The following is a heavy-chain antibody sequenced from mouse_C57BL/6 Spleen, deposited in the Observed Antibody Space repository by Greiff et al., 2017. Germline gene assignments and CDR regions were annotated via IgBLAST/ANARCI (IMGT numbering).Heavy chain of an antibody. J-gene: IGHJ4*01. CDR1: GFTFSDYY. Sequence: EVMLVESGGGLVQPGGSLKLSCAASGFTFSDYYMYWVRQTPEKRLEWVAYISNGGGSTYYPDTVKGRFTISRDNAKNTLYLQMSRLKSEDTAMYYCARHVGAMDYWGQGTSVTVSS. V-gene: IGHV5-12*01. CDR3: ARHVGAMDY. CDR2: ISNGGGST. D-gene: IGHD4-1*01.